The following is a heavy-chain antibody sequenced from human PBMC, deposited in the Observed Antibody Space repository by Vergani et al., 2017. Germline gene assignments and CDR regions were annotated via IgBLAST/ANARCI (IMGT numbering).Heavy chain of an antibody. V-gene: IGHV3-11*01. J-gene: IGHJ3*02. CDR1: GFPFSGSY. Sequence: VQLVESGGGLLKPGESLRLSCAVSGFPFSGSYMTWVRQAPGKGLEWVSYISNSGNTIEYADSVKGRFSISRDNAKSSLFLQMDSLRAEDTAVYYCARDHRDYNNYPGTFDIWGQGQWSPSLQ. CDR2: ISNSGNTI. CDR3: ARDHRDYNNYPGTFDI. D-gene: IGHD5-24*01.